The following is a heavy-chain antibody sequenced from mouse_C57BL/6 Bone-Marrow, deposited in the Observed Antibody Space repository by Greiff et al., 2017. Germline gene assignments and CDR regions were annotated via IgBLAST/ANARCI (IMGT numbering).Heavy chain of an antibody. CDR2: IHPNSGST. CDR3: ARRDLCAY. CDR1: GYTFTSYW. D-gene: IGHD3-3*01. J-gene: IGHJ3*01. Sequence: VQLQQSGAGLVKPGASVKLSCKASGYTFTSYWMHWVKQRPGQGLAWIGMIHPNSGSTNYNEKFKSKATLTVDKSSSTAYMQLSSLTSEDSAVYYCARRDLCAYWGQGTLVTVSA. V-gene: IGHV1-64*01.